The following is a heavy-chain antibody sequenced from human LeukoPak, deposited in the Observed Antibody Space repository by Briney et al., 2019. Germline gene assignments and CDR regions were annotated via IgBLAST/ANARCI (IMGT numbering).Heavy chain of an antibody. CDR1: GFTFSSYG. CDR3: AKVSQYQLLRSEYFQH. CDR2: IRYDGSNK. V-gene: IGHV3-30*02. J-gene: IGHJ1*01. D-gene: IGHD2-2*01. Sequence: GGSLRLSCAASGFTFSSYGMHWVRQAPGKGLEWVAFIRYDGSNKYYADSVKGRFTISRDNPKNTLYLQMNSLRAEDTAVYYCAKVSQYQLLRSEYFQHWGQGTLVTVSS.